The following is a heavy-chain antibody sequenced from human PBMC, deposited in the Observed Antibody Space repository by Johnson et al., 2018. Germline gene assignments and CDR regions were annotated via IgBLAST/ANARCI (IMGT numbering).Heavy chain of an antibody. CDR2: IGTGGDT. J-gene: IGHJ3*02. CDR3: AKELVVVTAMGAFDI. D-gene: IGHD2-21*02. Sequence: VQLVQSGGGLVQPGGSLRPSCAASGFAFSSYVLHWVRRAPGKGPEWVSAIGTGGDTYYADSVMGRFTISREYAKKSLYLQMNRLRAEEAAVYYCAKELVVVTAMGAFDIWGQGTMVTVSS. V-gene: IGHV3-47*02. CDR1: GFAFSSYV.